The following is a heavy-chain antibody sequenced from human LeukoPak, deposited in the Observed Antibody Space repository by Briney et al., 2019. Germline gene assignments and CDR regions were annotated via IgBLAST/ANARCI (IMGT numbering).Heavy chain of an antibody. CDR3: ARNPHYYYYMDV. Sequence: KASETLSLTCTVSGGSISSSSHSWGWIRQPPGKGLEWIGNIYYSGSTNYNPSLKSRVTISVDTSKNQFSLKLSSVTAADTAVYYCARNPHYYYYMDVWGKGTTATISS. CDR2: IYYSGST. J-gene: IGHJ6*03. V-gene: IGHV4-39*07. CDR1: GGSISSSSHS.